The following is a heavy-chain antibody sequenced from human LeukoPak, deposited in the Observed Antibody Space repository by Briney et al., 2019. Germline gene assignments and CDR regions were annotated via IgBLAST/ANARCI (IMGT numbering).Heavy chain of an antibody. J-gene: IGHJ4*02. Sequence: GGSLRLSCAASRFTFSSYAMSWVRQAPGKGLEWVSTISGSGVSTYYADSVKGRFTISRDNSKNTLYLQMNSLRADDTAVYYCAKDHPYCGGDCYEVAYYFDYWGQGTLVTVSS. CDR1: RFTFSSYA. CDR2: ISGSGVST. D-gene: IGHD2-21*01. CDR3: AKDHPYCGGDCYEVAYYFDY. V-gene: IGHV3-23*01.